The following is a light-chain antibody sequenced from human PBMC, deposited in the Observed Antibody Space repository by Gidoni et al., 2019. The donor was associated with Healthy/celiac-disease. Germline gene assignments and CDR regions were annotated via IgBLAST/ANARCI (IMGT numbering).Light chain of an antibody. Sequence: LGERATINCKSSQSVLYSSNNKNYLAWYQQKPGQPPKLLIYWASTRESGVPDRFSGSGYGTDFTLTISSLQAEDVAVYYCQQYYSTPLTFGPGTKVDIK. J-gene: IGKJ3*01. V-gene: IGKV4-1*01. CDR1: QSVLYSSNNKNY. CDR3: QQYYSTPLT. CDR2: WAS.